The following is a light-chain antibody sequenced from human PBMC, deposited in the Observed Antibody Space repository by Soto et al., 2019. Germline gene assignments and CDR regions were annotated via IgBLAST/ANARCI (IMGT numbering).Light chain of an antibody. V-gene: IGKV3-20*01. CDR3: QQYGSSPRT. CDR2: GAS. CDR1: QSVSSSY. J-gene: IGKJ1*01. Sequence: EIVLTQSPGALSLSPGARATLSCGASQSVSSSYLAWYQQKPGQAPRLLIYGASTRATGIPDRFSGSGSGTDCTLTISRLEPEDSAVYYCQQYGSSPRTFGQGTKVEIK.